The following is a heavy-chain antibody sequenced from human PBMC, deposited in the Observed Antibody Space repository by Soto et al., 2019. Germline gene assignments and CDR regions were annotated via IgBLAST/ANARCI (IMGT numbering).Heavy chain of an antibody. V-gene: IGHV3-30*18. CDR1: GFTFSSYG. Sequence: AGGSLRLSCAASGFTFSSYGMHWVRQAPGKGLEWVAVISYDGSNKYYADSVKGRFTISRDNSKNTLYLQMNSLRAEDTAVYYCAKGQDSSGYYLFDYWGQGTLVTVSS. CDR3: AKGQDSSGYYLFDY. J-gene: IGHJ4*02. D-gene: IGHD3-22*01. CDR2: ISYDGSNK.